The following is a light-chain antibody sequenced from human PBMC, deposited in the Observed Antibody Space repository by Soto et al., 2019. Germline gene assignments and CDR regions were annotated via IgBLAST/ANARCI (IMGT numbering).Light chain of an antibody. V-gene: IGLV1-44*01. CDR3: AAWDDSLNGVV. CDR1: SSNIGSNN. CDR2: SNN. Sequence: QSVLTQPPSASGTPGQRVTISCSGSSSNIGSNNVNWYQQLPGTAPKLLIYSNNQWPSGVPDRFSGSKSGTSASLAISGLQSEDEADYYCAAWDDSLNGVVFGGGTKLTVL. J-gene: IGLJ2*01.